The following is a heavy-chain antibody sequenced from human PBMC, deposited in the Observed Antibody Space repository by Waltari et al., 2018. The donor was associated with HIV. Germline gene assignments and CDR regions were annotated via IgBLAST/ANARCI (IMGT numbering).Heavy chain of an antibody. D-gene: IGHD2-2*02. Sequence: QVQLQQWGAGLLKPSETLSLTCAVYGGSFSGYYWSWIRQPPGKGLEWIGEVNHRGSTNNNPALKSRVTISVDTSKNQFSLKLSSVTAADTAVYYCAGGPYGYCSSTSCYRGVDYWGQGTLVTVSS. V-gene: IGHV4-34*01. CDR2: VNHRGST. CDR1: GGSFSGYY. J-gene: IGHJ4*02. CDR3: AGGPYGYCSSTSCYRGVDY.